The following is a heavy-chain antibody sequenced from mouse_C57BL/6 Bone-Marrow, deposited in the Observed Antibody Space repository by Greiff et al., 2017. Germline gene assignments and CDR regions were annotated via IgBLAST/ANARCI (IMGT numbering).Heavy chain of an antibody. D-gene: IGHD1-1*01. J-gene: IGHJ1*03. V-gene: IGHV1-54*01. Sequence: VQLQQSGAELVRPGTSVKVSCKASGYAFTNYLIEWVKQRPGQGLEWIGVVNPGSGGTNYNEKFKGKATLTADKSSSTAYMQLSSLTSEDSAVYFCARTPYYGSFYWYFDVWGTGTTVTVSS. CDR2: VNPGSGGT. CDR3: ARTPYYGSFYWYFDV. CDR1: GYAFTNYL.